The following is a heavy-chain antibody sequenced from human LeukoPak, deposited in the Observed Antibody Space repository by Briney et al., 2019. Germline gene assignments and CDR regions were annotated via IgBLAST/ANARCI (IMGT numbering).Heavy chain of an antibody. CDR2: IRSKANSYAT. V-gene: IGHV3-73*01. Sequence: GGSLRLSCAASGFTFSGSAMHWVRQASGKGLEWVGRIRSKANSYATAYAASVKGRFTISRDDSKNTAYLQMNSLKTEDTAVYYCTRQEYYDSSGYYSPFDYWGQGTLVTVSS. CDR3: TRQEYYDSSGYYSPFDY. D-gene: IGHD3-22*01. J-gene: IGHJ4*02. CDR1: GFTFSGSA.